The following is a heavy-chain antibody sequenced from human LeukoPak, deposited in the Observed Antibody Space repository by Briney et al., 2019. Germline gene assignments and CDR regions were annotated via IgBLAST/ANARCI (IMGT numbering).Heavy chain of an antibody. CDR3: ARHGEAAADPPDAFDI. V-gene: IGHV5-51*01. CDR1: GYSFTSYW. CDR2: IYPGDSDT. J-gene: IGHJ3*02. Sequence: GESLQISCKGSGYSFTSYWIGWVRQMPGKGLEWMGIIYPGDSDTRYSPSFQGQVTISADKSISTAYLQWSSLKASDTAMYYCARHGEAAADPPDAFDIWGQGTMVTVSS. D-gene: IGHD6-13*01.